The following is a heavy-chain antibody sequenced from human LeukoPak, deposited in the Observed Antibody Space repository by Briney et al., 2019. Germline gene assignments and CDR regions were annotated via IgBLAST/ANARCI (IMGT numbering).Heavy chain of an antibody. CDR3: ARRARATAGGDYFDY. J-gene: IGHJ4*02. CDR1: GSSMNNYY. Sequence: PSETLSLTCTVSGSSMNNYYWTWIRQSPGKGLEWIGYFHYTRNTNYNPSLRGRVTMSADTSKNQFSLKLSSVTAADTAVYYCARRARATAGGDYFDYWGQGTLVTVSS. D-gene: IGHD6-13*01. V-gene: IGHV4-59*08. CDR2: FHYTRNT.